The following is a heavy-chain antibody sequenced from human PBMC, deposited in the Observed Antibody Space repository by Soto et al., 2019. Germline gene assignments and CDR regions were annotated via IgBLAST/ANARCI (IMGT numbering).Heavy chain of an antibody. D-gene: IGHD6-25*01. Sequence: GGSLRLSCAGSGFIFNTYWSNWVRQAPEKGLEWVASIDQDGNDKRYVDSVKGRFTISRDNAKSSLYLQMDSLRAEDAAVYYCLASGGSSYWGQGILVTVSS. V-gene: IGHV3-7*03. CDR3: LASGGSSY. CDR1: GFIFNTYW. J-gene: IGHJ4*02. CDR2: IDQDGNDK.